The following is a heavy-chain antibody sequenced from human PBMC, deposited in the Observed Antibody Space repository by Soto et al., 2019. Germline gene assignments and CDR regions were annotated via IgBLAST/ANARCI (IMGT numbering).Heavy chain of an antibody. CDR3: ARDHKLPQNYYYYGMDV. V-gene: IGHV3-33*01. Sequence: ESGGGVVQPGRSLRLSCAASGFTFSSYGMHWVRQAPGKGLEWVAVIWYDGSNKYYADSVKGRFTISRDNSKNTLYLQMNSLRAEDTAVYYCARDHKLPQNYYYYGMDVWGQGTTVTVSS. CDR1: GFTFSSYG. J-gene: IGHJ6*02. CDR2: IWYDGSNK. D-gene: IGHD6-6*01.